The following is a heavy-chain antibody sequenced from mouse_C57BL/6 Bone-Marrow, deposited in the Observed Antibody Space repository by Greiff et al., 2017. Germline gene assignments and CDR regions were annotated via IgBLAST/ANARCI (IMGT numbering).Heavy chain of an antibody. Sequence: VQRVESGPGLVAPSQSLSITCTVSGFSLTSYAISWVRQPPGKGLEWLGVIWTGGGTNYNSALKSRLSISKDNSKIQVFLKMNSLQTDDTARYYCARNEVTGGIFAYWGQGTLVTVSA. CDR3: ARNEVTGGIFAY. J-gene: IGHJ3*01. CDR1: GFSLTSYA. D-gene: IGHD2-2*01. V-gene: IGHV2-9-1*01. CDR2: IWTGGGT.